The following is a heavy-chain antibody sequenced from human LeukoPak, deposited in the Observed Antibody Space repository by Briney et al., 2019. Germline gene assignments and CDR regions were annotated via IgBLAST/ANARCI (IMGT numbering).Heavy chain of an antibody. Sequence: ASVKVSCKASGYTFTSYDINWVRQATGQGLEWMGWMNPNSGNTGYAQKFQGRVTMTRNTSISTAYMDLGSLRSEDTAVYYCARGLGIAAAGTVRLDYWGQGNLVTVSS. J-gene: IGHJ4*02. D-gene: IGHD6-13*01. CDR3: ARGLGIAAAGTVRLDY. V-gene: IGHV1-8*01. CDR1: GYTFTSYD. CDR2: MNPNSGNT.